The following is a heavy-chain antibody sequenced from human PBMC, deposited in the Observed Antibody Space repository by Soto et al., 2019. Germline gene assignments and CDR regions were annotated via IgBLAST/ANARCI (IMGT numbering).Heavy chain of an antibody. J-gene: IGHJ5*02. V-gene: IGHV3-15*07. CDR3: TTRTAAVGFGSA. D-gene: IGHD6-13*01. Sequence: EVQLVESGGGLVEPGGSLRLSCAASGLTFTSASMNWVRQAPGKGLEWVGQIKTKGDGGATAYAAPVKGRFTVSRDDSINMLFLQMNSLKAEDTAVYYCTTRTAAVGFGSAWGQGTLVTVSS. CDR1: GLTFTSAS. CDR2: IKTKGDGGAT.